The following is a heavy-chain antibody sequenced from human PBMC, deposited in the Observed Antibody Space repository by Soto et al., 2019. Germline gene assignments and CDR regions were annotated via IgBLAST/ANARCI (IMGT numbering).Heavy chain of an antibody. CDR3: ARDGQTYYYYYGMDV. V-gene: IGHV3-11*06. CDR1: GFTFSDYY. Sequence: LRLSCAASGFTFSDYYMSWIRQAPGKGLEWVSYISSSSSYTNYADSVKGRFTISRDNAKNSLYLQMNSLRAEDTAVYYCARDGQTYYYYYGMDVWGQGTTVTVS. CDR2: ISSSSSYT. J-gene: IGHJ6*02.